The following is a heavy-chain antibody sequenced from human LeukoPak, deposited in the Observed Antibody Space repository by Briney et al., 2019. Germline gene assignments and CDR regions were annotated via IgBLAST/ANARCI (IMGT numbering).Heavy chain of an antibody. CDR3: ARQVCSSISCYVGY. V-gene: IGHV4-39*01. D-gene: IGHD2-2*01. CDR2: IYHSGTS. Sequence: SETLSLTCTVSRGSISSSSYYWAWIRQPPGKGLEWIGMIYHSGTSYYNASLKSRVSISVDTSKNQFSLKLSSVTAADTAVYYCARQVCSSISCYVGYWGQRTLVTVSS. J-gene: IGHJ4*02. CDR1: RGSISSSSYY.